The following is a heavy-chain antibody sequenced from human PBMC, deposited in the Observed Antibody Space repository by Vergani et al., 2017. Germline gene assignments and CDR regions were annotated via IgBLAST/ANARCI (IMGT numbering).Heavy chain of an antibody. CDR3: ARLLGSSSGGDY. J-gene: IGHJ4*02. V-gene: IGHV4-39*01. CDR1: GGSISSSRYY. CDR2: IYYSGST. Sequence: QLQLQESGPGLVKPSETLSLTCTVSGGSISSSRYYWGWIRQPPVKGLEWIGSIYYSGSTYYNPSLKSRVTISVDTSKNQFSLKLSSVTAADTAVYYCARLLGSSSGGDYWGQGTLVTVSS. D-gene: IGHD6-6*01.